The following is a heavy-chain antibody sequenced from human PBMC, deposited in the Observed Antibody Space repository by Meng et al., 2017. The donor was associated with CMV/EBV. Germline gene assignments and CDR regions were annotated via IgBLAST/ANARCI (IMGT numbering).Heavy chain of an antibody. V-gene: IGHV4-4*07. Sequence: TLALTWTVPGGSISSHLGSWIRQPAGKGLEWIGRIYGSGSTNYNPSLKSRVTMSVDTSKNQYALQLNSVTAAKTAVYYCASLGGGYWGQGTLVTVSS. CDR2: IYGSGST. CDR1: GGSISSHL. J-gene: IGHJ4*02. D-gene: IGHD3-16*01. CDR3: ASLGGGY.